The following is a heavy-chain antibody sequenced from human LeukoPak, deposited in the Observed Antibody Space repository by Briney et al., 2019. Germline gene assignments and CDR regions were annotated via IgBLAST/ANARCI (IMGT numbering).Heavy chain of an antibody. V-gene: IGHV4-59*08. Sequence: SETLSLTCTVSGGSISSYYWSWIRQPPGKGLEWIGHIYYSGSTNYNPSLKSRVTISVDTSKNQFSLKLSSVTAADTAVYYCAGHLYLAARPPYYYYMDVWGKGTTVTVSS. J-gene: IGHJ6*03. CDR1: GGSISSYY. D-gene: IGHD6-6*01. CDR2: IYYSGST. CDR3: AGHLYLAARPPYYYYMDV.